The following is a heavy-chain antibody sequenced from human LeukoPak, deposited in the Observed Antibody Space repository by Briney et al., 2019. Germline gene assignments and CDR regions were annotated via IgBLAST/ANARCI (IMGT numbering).Heavy chain of an antibody. J-gene: IGHJ4*02. CDR2: IYYSGST. CDR1: GGSISSYY. D-gene: IGHD3-10*01. V-gene: IGHV4-59*01. CDR3: ARGVYGSGTYYLDY. Sequence: PSETLSLTCTVSGGSISSYYWSWIRQPPGKGLEWIGYIYYSGSTNYNPSLKSRVTISVDTSKNQFSLKLSSVTAADTAVYYCARGVYGSGTYYLDYWGQGTLVTVSS.